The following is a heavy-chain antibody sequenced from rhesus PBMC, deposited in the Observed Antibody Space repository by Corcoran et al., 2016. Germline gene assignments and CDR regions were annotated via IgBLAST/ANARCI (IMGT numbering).Heavy chain of an antibody. CDR1: GYSISSGYY. Sequence: QVQLQESGPGLVKPSETLSLTCAVSGYSISSGYYWCWIRQPPGKGLEWIGHSRSGGNNYLNPSIKSRVTLSVDTSKNQFSLKLSSVTAADTAVEYCARRANWNYFGYWGQGVLVTVSS. D-gene: IGHD1-26*01. CDR2: SRSGGNN. V-gene: IGHV4S14*01. CDR3: ARRANWNYFGY. J-gene: IGHJ4*01.